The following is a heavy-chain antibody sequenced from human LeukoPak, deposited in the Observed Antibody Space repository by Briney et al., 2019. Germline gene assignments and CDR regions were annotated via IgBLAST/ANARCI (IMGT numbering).Heavy chain of an antibody. CDR3: ARAPYYYYGMDV. Sequence: SETLSLTCAVSGGSISSGGYSWSWIRQPPGKGLEWIGYIYHSGSAYYNPSLKSRVTISVDRSKNQFSLKLSSVTAADTAVYYCARAPYYYYGMDVWGQGTTVTVSS. CDR1: GGSISSGGYS. V-gene: IGHV4-30-2*01. J-gene: IGHJ6*02. CDR2: IYHSGSA.